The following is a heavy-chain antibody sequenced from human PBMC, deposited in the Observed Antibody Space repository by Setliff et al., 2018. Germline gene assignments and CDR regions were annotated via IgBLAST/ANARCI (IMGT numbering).Heavy chain of an antibody. J-gene: IGHJ6*03. D-gene: IGHD6-6*01. CDR3: VREGVDRRSSTDYRYYMDV. V-gene: IGHV1-69*05. CDR2: TIPMFGTT. CDR1: GYSFTNYG. Sequence: GASVKVSCKTSGYSFTNYGINWVRQAPGQGLEWMGGTIPMFGTTEYAQKFQGRLTIITDESTNTAFMQLSSLRSDDTAVYYCVREGVDRRSSTDYRYYMDVWGKGTTVTVSS.